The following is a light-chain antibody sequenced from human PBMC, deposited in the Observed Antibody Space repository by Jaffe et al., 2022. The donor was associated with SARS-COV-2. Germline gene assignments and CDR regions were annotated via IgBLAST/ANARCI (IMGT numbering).Light chain of an antibody. J-gene: IGLJ1*01. Sequence: QSVLTQPPSASGTPGQRVTISCSGSSSNIGSNTVNWYQQLPGAAPKLLIYSNSQRPSGVPDRCSGSKSGTSASLAISGLQSEDEADFYCAAWDDILNGYVFGTGTKVTVL. CDR3: AAWDDILNGYV. CDR2: SNS. CDR1: SSNIGSNT. V-gene: IGLV1-44*01.